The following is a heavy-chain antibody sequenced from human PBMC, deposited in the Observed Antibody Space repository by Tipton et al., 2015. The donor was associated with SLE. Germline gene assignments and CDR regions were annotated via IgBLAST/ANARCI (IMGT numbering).Heavy chain of an antibody. D-gene: IGHD6-13*01. Sequence: TLSLTCTVSGGSISSGDYYWSWIRQPPGKGLEWIGYIYYSGSTYYSPSLKSRVTISVDTSKNQFSLELSSVTAADTAVYYCARVDLGIAAAGFYWYFDLWGRGTLVTVSS. V-gene: IGHV4-30-4*01. CDR3: ARVDLGIAAAGFYWYFDL. CDR2: IYYSGST. CDR1: GGSISSGDYY. J-gene: IGHJ2*01.